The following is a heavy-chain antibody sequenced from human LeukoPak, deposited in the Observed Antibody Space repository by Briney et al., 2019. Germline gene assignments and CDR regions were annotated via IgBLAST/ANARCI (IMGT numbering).Heavy chain of an antibody. Sequence: PGGSLRLSCAASGFTFSSYGMHWVRQAPGKGLEWVAFIRYDGSNKYYADSVKGRFTISKDNSKNTLYLQMNSLRAEDTAVYYCARDPRDYGDYWGNWFDPWGQGTLVTVSS. CDR2: IRYDGSNK. CDR3: ARDPRDYGDYWGNWFDP. V-gene: IGHV3-30*02. D-gene: IGHD4-17*01. J-gene: IGHJ5*02. CDR1: GFTFSSYG.